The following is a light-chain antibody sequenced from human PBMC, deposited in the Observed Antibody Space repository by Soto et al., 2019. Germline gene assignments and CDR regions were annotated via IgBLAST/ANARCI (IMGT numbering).Light chain of an antibody. J-gene: IGKJ1*01. CDR1: QSVTSSF. V-gene: IGKV3-20*01. CDR3: QQYGASPPTT. Sequence: EVLLTQCPGTLSLSPGDRATLSCRASQSVTSSFFAWYQQKPGQAPRLLIYGASSRATGIPDRFSGGGSGTDFTLTISRLEPEDFAVYYCQQYGASPPTTFGQGTKVDIK. CDR2: GAS.